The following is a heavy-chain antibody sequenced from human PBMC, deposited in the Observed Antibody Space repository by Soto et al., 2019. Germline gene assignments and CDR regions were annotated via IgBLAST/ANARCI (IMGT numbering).Heavy chain of an antibody. CDR2: VYPGDSDT. V-gene: IGHV5-51*01. J-gene: IGHJ6*02. D-gene: IGHD4-17*01. CDR3: AGSPTVSLGVYSYGLDV. Sequence: GVSLKISCKASGYSLSTYWIAWVRQMPGGGLEWMGIVYPGDSDTRYSACFPGHVIISADNTITTAYLQWSRQKASDTAMYYCAGSPTVSLGVYSYGLDVWGQGTTVTVSS. CDR1: GYSLSTYW.